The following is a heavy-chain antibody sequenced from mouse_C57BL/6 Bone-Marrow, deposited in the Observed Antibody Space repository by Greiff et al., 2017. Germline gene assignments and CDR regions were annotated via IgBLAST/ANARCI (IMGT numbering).Heavy chain of an antibody. J-gene: IGHJ4*01. CDR2: IWRGGST. Sequence: VQLVESGPGLVQPSQSLSITCTVSGFSLTSYGVHWVRQSPGKGLEWLGVIWRGGSTDYNAAFMSRLSITKDNSKSQVFFKMNSLQADDTAIYYCAKNLLTGFYAMDHWGQGTSVTVSS. CDR1: GFSLTSYG. V-gene: IGHV2-5*01. D-gene: IGHD4-1*01. CDR3: AKNLLTGFYAMDH.